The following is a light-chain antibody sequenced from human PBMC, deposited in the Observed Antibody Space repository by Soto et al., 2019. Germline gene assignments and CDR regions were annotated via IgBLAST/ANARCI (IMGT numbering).Light chain of an antibody. J-gene: IGKJ1*01. CDR1: QSVESW. CDR2: DVS. CDR3: QQYNSYPRT. Sequence: DIQMTQSPSTLSASVGDRVTITCRASQSVESWLAWFQQKPGKAPKLLIYDVSSLESGVPSRFSGSRSGTEFTLSISSLQPEDFAIYYCQQYNSYPRTFGQGTKVELK. V-gene: IGKV1-5*01.